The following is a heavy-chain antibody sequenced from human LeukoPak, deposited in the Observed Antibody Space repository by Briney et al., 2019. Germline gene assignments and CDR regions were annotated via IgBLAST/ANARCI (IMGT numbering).Heavy chain of an antibody. Sequence: GGSLRLSCAASGFTFSNYAMHWVRQAPGKGLEWVAVISYDGSIKYYADSVKGRFTISRDNSKNTLYLQMNSLRAEDTAVYYCARGPEQWLVHFDYWGQGTLVTVSS. J-gene: IGHJ4*02. D-gene: IGHD6-19*01. CDR2: ISYDGSIK. CDR3: ARGPEQWLVHFDY. CDR1: GFTFSNYA. V-gene: IGHV3-30-3*01.